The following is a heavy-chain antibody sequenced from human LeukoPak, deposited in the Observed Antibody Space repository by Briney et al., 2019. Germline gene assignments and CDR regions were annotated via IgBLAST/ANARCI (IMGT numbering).Heavy chain of an antibody. Sequence: SVKVSCKASGYTFTGYYMHWVRQAPGQGLEWMGRIIPILGIANYAQKFQGRVTITADKSTSTAYMELSSLRSEDTAVYYCAREGSGRPLDYWGQGTLVTVSS. CDR3: AREGSGRPLDY. D-gene: IGHD2-15*01. CDR2: IIPILGIA. J-gene: IGHJ4*02. CDR1: GYTFTGYY. V-gene: IGHV1-69*04.